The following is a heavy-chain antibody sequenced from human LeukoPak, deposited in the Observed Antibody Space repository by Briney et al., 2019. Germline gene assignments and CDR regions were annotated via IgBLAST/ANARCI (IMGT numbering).Heavy chain of an antibody. CDR3: ARSKPVEIATIDY. CDR2: INPNSGGT. Sequence: ASVKVSCKASGYTFTGYYMHWVRQAPGQGLEWMGRINPNSGGTNYAQKFQGRVTMTRDTSISTAYMELSRLRSDDTAVYYCARSKPVEIATIDYWGQGTLVTVSS. J-gene: IGHJ4*02. V-gene: IGHV1-2*06. D-gene: IGHD5-24*01. CDR1: GYTFTGYY.